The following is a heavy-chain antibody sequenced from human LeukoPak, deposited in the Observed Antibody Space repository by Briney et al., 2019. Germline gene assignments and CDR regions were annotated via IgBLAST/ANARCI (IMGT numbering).Heavy chain of an antibody. D-gene: IGHD6-13*01. J-gene: IGHJ5*02. CDR3: AYSWQQLVYSHSWFDP. CDR1: GYTFTSYA. V-gene: IGHV7-4-1*02. Sequence: ASVTVSCKCSGYTFTSYAMNWVRQPPGQGLEWMGFINTNTGNPTYAHGFTGRFVFSLDTSVSTAYLQISSLKAEDTAVYYCAYSWQQLVYSHSWFDPWGQGTLVTVSS. CDR2: INTNTGNP.